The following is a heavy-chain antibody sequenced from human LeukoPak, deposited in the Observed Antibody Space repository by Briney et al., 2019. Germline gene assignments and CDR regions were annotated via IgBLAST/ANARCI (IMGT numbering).Heavy chain of an antibody. J-gene: IGHJ4*02. CDR3: ARVYSSSSGKTFDY. V-gene: IGHV3-48*03. CDR2: ISSSGSPI. Sequence: GGSLRLSCAASGFTFSSYEMNWVRQAPGKGLEWVSYISSSGSPIYYADSVKGRLTISRDNAKNSLYLQMNSLRAEDTAVYYCARVYSSSSGKTFDYWGQGTLVTVSS. CDR1: GFTFSSYE. D-gene: IGHD6-6*01.